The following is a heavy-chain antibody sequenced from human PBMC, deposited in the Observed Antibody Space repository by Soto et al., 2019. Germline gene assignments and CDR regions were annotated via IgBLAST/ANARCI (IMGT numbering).Heavy chain of an antibody. D-gene: IGHD3-3*01. Sequence: GGSLRLSCAASGFIFSDYYMTWIRQAPGKGLEWLSCSSNRDRSTYYADSVKDRFVVSKDNAKNLVYLQMNSLRAEDTAVYFCARAWKIEKFGVISMSKGLDVWGQGTTVTVLL. CDR2: SSNRDRST. J-gene: IGHJ6*02. CDR3: ARAWKIEKFGVISMSKGLDV. CDR1: GFIFSDYY. V-gene: IGHV3-11*01.